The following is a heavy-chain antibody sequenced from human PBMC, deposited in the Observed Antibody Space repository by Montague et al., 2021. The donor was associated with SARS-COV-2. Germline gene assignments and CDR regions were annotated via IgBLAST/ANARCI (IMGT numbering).Heavy chain of an antibody. CDR3: AREGGTKSSHWWGAFDS. J-gene: IGHJ5*01. CDR2: IFYSGST. CDR1: GDSVSGYY. D-gene: IGHD2-15*01. V-gene: IGHV4-59*02. Sequence: SETLSLTCTVSGDSVSGYYWSWVRQAPGTGLEWIGYIFYSGSTSYNPSXXSRVTISIDTSKKQFSLKLTSVTAADTAVYFCAREGGTKSSHWWGAFDSWGHGTLVTVSS.